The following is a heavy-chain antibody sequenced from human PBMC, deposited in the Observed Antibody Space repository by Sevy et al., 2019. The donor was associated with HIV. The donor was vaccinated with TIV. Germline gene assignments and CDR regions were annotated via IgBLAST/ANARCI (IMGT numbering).Heavy chain of an antibody. CDR3: ATAPGYYDSAPFDY. D-gene: IGHD3-22*01. CDR2: IKSKIDGETT. Sequence: GGSVRLSCAVSGFTFNNAWMNWVRQAPGTGLQWVGLIKSKIDGETTDYAAPVKGRFTILRDDSKNTLYLQMNSLKIEDTAVYYCATAPGYYDSAPFDYWGPGTLVTVSS. CDR1: GFTFNNAW. J-gene: IGHJ4*02. V-gene: IGHV3-15*01.